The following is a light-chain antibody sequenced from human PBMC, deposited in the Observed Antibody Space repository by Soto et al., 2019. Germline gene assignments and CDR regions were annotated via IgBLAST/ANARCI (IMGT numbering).Light chain of an antibody. CDR1: QSVTTNY. J-gene: IGKJ2*01. CDR2: GAS. Sequence: EIVLTQSPGTLSLSPGERATLSCRATQSVTTNYLAWYQQKPGQAPRLLIYGASIRATCIPDRFSGSGSGTDFTLTISRLEPEDFAVYYCQHYGSSPPNTFGQGTKLEIK. V-gene: IGKV3-20*01. CDR3: QHYGSSPPNT.